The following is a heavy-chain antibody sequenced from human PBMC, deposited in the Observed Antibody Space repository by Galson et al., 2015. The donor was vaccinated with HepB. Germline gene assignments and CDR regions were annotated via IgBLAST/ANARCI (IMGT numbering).Heavy chain of an antibody. V-gene: IGHV3-48*01. CDR3: AGNPASDYYYNMDV. Sequence: SLRLSCAASGFSCSSHSMNWVRHSPGKGLEWLADISPGGTGYYSESARGRFTTSRDNAKKARRLHTSSRRGEDTAIYYCAGNPASDYYYNMDVWGQGTPVTV. CDR2: ISPGGTG. D-gene: IGHD1-14*01. J-gene: IGHJ6*02. CDR1: GFSCSSHS.